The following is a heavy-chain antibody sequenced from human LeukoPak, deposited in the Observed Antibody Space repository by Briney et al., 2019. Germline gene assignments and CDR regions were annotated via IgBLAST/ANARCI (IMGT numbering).Heavy chain of an antibody. CDR3: ARDQNQDGYNIFDS. J-gene: IGHJ4*02. CDR1: GYSFTTFW. Sequence: GESLKISCKGSGYSFTTFWIGWVRQMPGKGLEWMGIIYPGDSDTTYSPSFQGQVTISADKSISTAYLQWSSLKASDTAMYYCARDQNQDGYNIFDSWGQGTLVTVSS. CDR2: IYPGDSDT. D-gene: IGHD5-24*01. V-gene: IGHV5-51*01.